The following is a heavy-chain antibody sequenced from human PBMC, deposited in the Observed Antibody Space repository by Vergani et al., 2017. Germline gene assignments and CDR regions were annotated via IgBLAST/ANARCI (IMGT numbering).Heavy chain of an antibody. Sequence: QVHLVESGGGVVQPGRSLRLSCVVSGSTSSYYGMHWVRQAPGKGLEWVAVISYDGTQKYYADSVKGRFTISRDNSKSTLYLQMNSLRTEDTAVYYCATKSCGTPGCQIGYFSEWGQGTLVTVSS. V-gene: IGHV3-30*03. J-gene: IGHJ4*02. D-gene: IGHD1-1*01. CDR2: ISYDGTQK. CDR1: GSTSSYYG. CDR3: ATKSCGTPGCQIGYFSE.